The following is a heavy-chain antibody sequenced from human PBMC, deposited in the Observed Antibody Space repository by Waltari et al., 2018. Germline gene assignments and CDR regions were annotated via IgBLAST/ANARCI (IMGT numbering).Heavy chain of an antibody. J-gene: IGHJ4*02. CDR3: ARGRGLHLGELSSFDY. Sequence: QVQLQESGPGLVKPSQTLSLTCTVSGGSISSGDYYWSWIRQPPGKGLEWIGYIYYSGSTYYNPSLKSRVTISVDTSKNQFSLKLSSVTAADTAVYYGARGRGLHLGELSSFDYWGQGTLVTVSS. CDR2: IYYSGST. V-gene: IGHV4-30-4*08. D-gene: IGHD3-16*02. CDR1: GGSISSGDYY.